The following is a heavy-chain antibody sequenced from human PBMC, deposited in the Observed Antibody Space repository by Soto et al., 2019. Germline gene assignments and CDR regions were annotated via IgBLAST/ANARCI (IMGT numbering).Heavy chain of an antibody. V-gene: IGHV3-23*01. CDR3: TKRGATWGPLED. D-gene: IGHD7-27*01. J-gene: IGHJ4*02. Sequence: EVEILESGGGLVQPGGSLRLSCTVSGFTFSNYAFTWARQAPGQGLEWVSTIGTSASDTNYADSVKGRFTTFRDNSKNTLFLQMNSLRAEDTAVYYCTKRGATWGPLEDWGQGNLVTVSS. CDR2: IGTSASDT. CDR1: GFTFSNYA.